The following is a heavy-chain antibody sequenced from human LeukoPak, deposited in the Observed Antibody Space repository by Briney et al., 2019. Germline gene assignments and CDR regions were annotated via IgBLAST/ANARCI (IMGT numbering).Heavy chain of an antibody. CDR3: AKKGGSIAAADYPNWFDP. V-gene: IGHV1-8*01. J-gene: IGHJ5*02. Sequence: ASVKVSCKASGYTFTSYDINWVRQATGQGLEWMGWMNPNSGNTGYAQKFQGRVTMTRNTSISTAYMELSSLRSEDTAVYYCAKKGGSIAAADYPNWFDPWGQGTLVTVSS. CDR1: GYTFTSYD. CDR2: MNPNSGNT. D-gene: IGHD6-13*01.